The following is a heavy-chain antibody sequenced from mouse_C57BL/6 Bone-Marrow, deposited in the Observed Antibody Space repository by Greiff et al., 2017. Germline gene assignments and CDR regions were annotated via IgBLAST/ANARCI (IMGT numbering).Heavy chain of an antibody. CDR2: IDPGTGGT. CDR3: TSVATVVAVDY. D-gene: IGHD1-1*01. Sequence: QVQLKQSGAELVRPGASVTLSCKASGYTFTDYEMHWVKQTPVHGLEWIGAIDPGTGGTAYNQKFKGKAILTADKSSSTAYIELRSLTSEDSAVYYCTSVATVVAVDYRGQGTTLTASS. J-gene: IGHJ2*01. CDR1: GYTFTDYE. V-gene: IGHV1-15*01.